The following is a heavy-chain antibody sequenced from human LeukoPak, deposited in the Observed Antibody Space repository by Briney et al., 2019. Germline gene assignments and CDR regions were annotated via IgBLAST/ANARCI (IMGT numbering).Heavy chain of an antibody. D-gene: IGHD6-13*01. CDR2: ISYDGSNK. CDR3: AKGVSSSWSNDAFDI. CDR1: GFTFSRHD. V-gene: IGHV3-30*18. Sequence: SMRLSCVASGFTFSRHDMNWVRQAPGKGLEWVAVISYDGSNKYYADSVKGRFTISRDNSKNTLYLQMNSLRTEDTAVYYCAKGVSSSWSNDAFDIWGQGTMVTVSS. J-gene: IGHJ3*02.